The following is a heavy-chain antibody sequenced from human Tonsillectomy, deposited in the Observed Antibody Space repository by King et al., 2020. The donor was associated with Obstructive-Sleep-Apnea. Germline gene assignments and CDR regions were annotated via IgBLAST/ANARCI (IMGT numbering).Heavy chain of an antibody. CDR3: ARGLAYGSGTYYNLAADDY. J-gene: IGHJ4*02. Sequence: VQLVESGGGVVQPGRSLRLSCAASGFSFSTYTMHWVRQAPGKGLVWLAVIFYDGTNKYYADSVKGRFTISRDNSRNTLSLQMNSLRPEDTAVYYRARGLAYGSGTYYNLAADDYWGQGTLVTVSS. D-gene: IGHD3-10*01. V-gene: IGHV3-30*04. CDR1: GFSFSTYT. CDR2: IFYDGTNK.